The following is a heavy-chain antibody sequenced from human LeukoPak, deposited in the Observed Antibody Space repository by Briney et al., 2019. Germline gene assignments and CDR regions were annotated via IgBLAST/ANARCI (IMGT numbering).Heavy chain of an antibody. D-gene: IGHD6-19*01. CDR3: ARPVRRGYSSGWWNDAFDI. CDR2: IFYSGST. J-gene: IGHJ3*02. CDR1: GGSINSYY. Sequence: SETLSLTCTVSGGSINSYYWSWIRQPPGKGLEWIGYIFYSGSTNYNPSLKCRVTISVDTSKNQFSLNLRSVTAADTAVYFCARPVRRGYSSGWWNDAFDIWGQGTMVTVSS. V-gene: IGHV4-59*01.